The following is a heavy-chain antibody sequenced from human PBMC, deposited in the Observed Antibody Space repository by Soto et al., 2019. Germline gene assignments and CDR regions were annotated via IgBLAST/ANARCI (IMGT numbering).Heavy chain of an antibody. Sequence: ASVKVSCKASGGTFSSYTISWVRQAPGQGLEWMGRIIPILGIANYAQKFQGRVTITRDTSASTAYMELSSLRSEDTAVYYCASSADPYDYIWGSYRRHAFDIWGQGTMVTVSS. D-gene: IGHD3-16*02. CDR3: ASSADPYDYIWGSYRRHAFDI. CDR2: IIPILGIA. CDR1: GGTFSSYT. J-gene: IGHJ3*02. V-gene: IGHV1-69*02.